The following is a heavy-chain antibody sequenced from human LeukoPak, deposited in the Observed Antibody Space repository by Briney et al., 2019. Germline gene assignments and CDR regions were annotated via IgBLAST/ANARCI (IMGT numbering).Heavy chain of an antibody. D-gene: IGHD3-3*01. Sequence: SETLSLTCTVSGGSISSYYWSWIRQPPGKGLEWIGYIYYSGSTNYNPSLKSRVTISVDTSKNQFSLKLSSVTAADTAVYYCARDSFWSGYPYYYYYMDVWGKGTTVTVSS. CDR2: IYYSGST. CDR1: GGSISSYY. J-gene: IGHJ6*03. V-gene: IGHV4-59*01. CDR3: ARDSFWSGYPYYYYYMDV.